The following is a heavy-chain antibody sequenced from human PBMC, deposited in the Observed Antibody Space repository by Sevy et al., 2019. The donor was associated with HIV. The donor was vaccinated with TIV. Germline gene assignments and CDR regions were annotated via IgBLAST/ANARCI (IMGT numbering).Heavy chain of an antibody. V-gene: IGHV3-23*01. CDR2: ISATGAST. D-gene: IGHD3-10*01. Sequence: GGSLRLSCAASGFTFSNYAMTWVRQAPGKGLEWVSAISATGASTYYADSVKGQFTISRDNSKNTLYLQMNSLRAEDTAVYYCAKDPGEIQLLIIGDYWGQGTLVTVSS. CDR3: AKDPGEIQLLIIGDY. CDR1: GFTFSNYA. J-gene: IGHJ4*02.